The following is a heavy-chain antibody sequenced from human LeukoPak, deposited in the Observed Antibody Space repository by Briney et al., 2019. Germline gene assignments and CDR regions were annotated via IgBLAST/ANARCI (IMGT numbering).Heavy chain of an antibody. D-gene: IGHD2-15*01. CDR2: INHSGST. CDR3: ARGSTDGYCSGGSCYSTSNWFDP. J-gene: IGHJ5*02. V-gene: IGHV4-34*01. CDR1: GGSFSGYY. Sequence: SETLSLTCAVYGGSFSGYYWSWISQPPGKGLEWIGEINHSGSTNYNPSLKSRVTISVDTSKNQFSLKLSSVTAADTAVYYCARGSTDGYCSGGSCYSTSNWFDPWGQGTLVTVSS.